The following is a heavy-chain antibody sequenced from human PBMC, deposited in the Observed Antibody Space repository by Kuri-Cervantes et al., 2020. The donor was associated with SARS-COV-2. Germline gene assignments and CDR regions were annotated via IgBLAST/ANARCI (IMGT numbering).Heavy chain of an antibody. Sequence: GSLRLSCAASGFTFSDYYMSWIRQAPGKGLEWIGSIYYSGSTYYNPSLKSRVTISVDTSKNQFSLKLSSVTAADTAVYYCARREIAARRLFDYWGQGTLVTVSS. J-gene: IGHJ4*02. CDR3: ARREIAARRLFDY. D-gene: IGHD6-6*01. CDR1: GFTFSDYY. V-gene: IGHV4-39*01. CDR2: IYYSGST.